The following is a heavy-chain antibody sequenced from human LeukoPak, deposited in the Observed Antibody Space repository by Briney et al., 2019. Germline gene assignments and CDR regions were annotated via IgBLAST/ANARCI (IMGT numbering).Heavy chain of an antibody. Sequence: GGSLRLSCAASGFTFDDYGMSWVRQAPGKGLEWVSGINWNGGSTGYADSVKGRFTISRDNAKNSLYLQMNSLRAEDTALYYCARLTGGYCSGGSCYTFGYMDVWGKGTTVTVSS. D-gene: IGHD2-15*01. CDR3: ARLTGGYCSGGSCYTFGYMDV. CDR1: GFTFDDYG. V-gene: IGHV3-20*04. CDR2: INWNGGST. J-gene: IGHJ6*03.